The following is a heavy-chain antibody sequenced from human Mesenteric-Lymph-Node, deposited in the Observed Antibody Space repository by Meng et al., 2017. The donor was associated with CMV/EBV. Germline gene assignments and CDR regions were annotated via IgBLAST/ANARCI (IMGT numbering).Heavy chain of an antibody. CDR3: ARRTYDGSIYYYYGMDV. V-gene: IGHV1-2*02. J-gene: IGHJ6*02. D-gene: IGHD2-15*01. CDR2: INPNSGGT. CDR1: GYTFTAYY. Sequence: ASVKVSCKASGYTFTAYYMHWLRQAPGQGPEWMGWINPNSGGTYFAESFRGRVAMTRDTSISTAYMELTRLTSDDTAVYYCARRTYDGSIYYYYGMDVWGQGTTVTVSS.